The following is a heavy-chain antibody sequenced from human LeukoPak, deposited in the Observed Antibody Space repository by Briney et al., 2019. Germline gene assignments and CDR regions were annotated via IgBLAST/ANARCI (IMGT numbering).Heavy chain of an antibody. CDR2: ISSSSSTI. Sequence: PGGSLRLSCAASGFTFSGYSMNWVRQAPGKGLEWVSYISSSSSTIYYADSVKGRFTISRDNAKNSLYLQMNSLRAEDTAVYYCARGVLEVLEAYYYGMDVWGQGTTVTVSS. V-gene: IGHV3-48*04. CDR3: ARGVLEVLEAYYYGMDV. D-gene: IGHD3-10*01. J-gene: IGHJ6*02. CDR1: GFTFSGYS.